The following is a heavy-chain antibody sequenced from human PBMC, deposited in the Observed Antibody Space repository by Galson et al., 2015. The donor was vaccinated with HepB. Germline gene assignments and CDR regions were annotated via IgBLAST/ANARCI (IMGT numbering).Heavy chain of an antibody. Sequence: SLRLSCAASGFTFSSYSMNWVRQAPGKGLEWVSSISSSSSYIYYADSVKGRFTISRDNAKNSLYLQMNSLRAEDTAVYYCARPYPNYYDSTRTKSGDAFDIWGQGTMVTVSS. CDR2: ISSSSSYI. J-gene: IGHJ3*02. D-gene: IGHD3-22*01. CDR1: GFTFSSYS. CDR3: ARPYPNYYDSTRTKSGDAFDI. V-gene: IGHV3-21*01.